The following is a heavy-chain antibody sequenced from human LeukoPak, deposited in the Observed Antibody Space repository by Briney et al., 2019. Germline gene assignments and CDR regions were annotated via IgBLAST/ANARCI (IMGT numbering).Heavy chain of an antibody. D-gene: IGHD2-2*01. J-gene: IGHJ4*02. CDR1: GDSISRTHYS. Sequence: KPSETLSLTCTASGDSISRTHYSWGWIRQPPGKGLEWIGSIYYSGSTYYNPSLKSRVTISVDTSMQQFSLKLSSVTAADTAVYYCARDCLPLGASSTSCPYWGQGTLVTVSS. CDR3: ARDCLPLGASSTSCPY. CDR2: IYYSGST. V-gene: IGHV4-39*07.